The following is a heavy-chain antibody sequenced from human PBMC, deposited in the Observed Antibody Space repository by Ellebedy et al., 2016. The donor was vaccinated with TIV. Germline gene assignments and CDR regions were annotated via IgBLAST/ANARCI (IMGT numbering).Heavy chain of an antibody. Sequence: MPSETLSLTCTVSGGSISSGAYYWSWIRQLPGKGLEWIGYVSSSGSTYYSPSLKSRLTVSADTSKNHLSLKLTSVTVADTAIYYRARSPVIELGRFHNWGQGTLVTVSS. V-gene: IGHV4-31*03. D-gene: IGHD7-27*01. J-gene: IGHJ4*02. CDR1: GGSISSGAYY. CDR3: ARSPVIELGRFHN. CDR2: VSSSGST.